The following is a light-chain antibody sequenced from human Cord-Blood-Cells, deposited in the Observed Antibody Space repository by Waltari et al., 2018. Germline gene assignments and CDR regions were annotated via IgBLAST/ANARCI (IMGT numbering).Light chain of an antibody. CDR1: SSDGGGYNS. CDR3: SSYAGSNNHVV. CDR2: EVS. Sequence: QSALTQPPSASGSPGQSVTISCTGTSSDGGGYNSVSWYQQHPGKAPKLMIYEVSKRPSGVPDRFSGSKSGNTASLSVSGLQAADEADYYCSSYAGSNNHVVFGGGTKLTVL. V-gene: IGLV2-8*01. J-gene: IGLJ2*01.